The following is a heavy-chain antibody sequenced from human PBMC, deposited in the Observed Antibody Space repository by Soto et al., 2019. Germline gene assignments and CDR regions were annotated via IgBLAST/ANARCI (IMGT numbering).Heavy chain of an antibody. CDR2: MNPNTGNT. V-gene: IGHV1-8*01. Sequence: ASVKVSCKASGYSFTSYDVTWVRQATGQGLEWMGWMNPNTGNTGYAQKFQGRVTMTRNTSISTAYMELSSLRSEDTAVYYCARGLGGSIYYYYYMDVWGEGTTVTVSS. D-gene: IGHD3-16*01. CDR1: GYSFTSYD. CDR3: ARGLGGSIYYYYYMDV. J-gene: IGHJ6*03.